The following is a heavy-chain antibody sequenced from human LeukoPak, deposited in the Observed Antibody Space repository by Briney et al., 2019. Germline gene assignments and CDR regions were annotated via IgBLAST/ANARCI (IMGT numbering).Heavy chain of an antibody. Sequence: SETLSLTCTVSGGSISTYYWNWIRQPPRKGLEWIGYIYHSGSTNYNPSLQSRVTISVDTSKNQFSLNLNSVTAADTAVYYCARGGAARLHFQNWGQGTLVTVSS. V-gene: IGHV4-59*01. J-gene: IGHJ1*01. CDR2: IYHSGST. CDR3: ARGGAARLHFQN. CDR1: GGSISTYY. D-gene: IGHD6-6*01.